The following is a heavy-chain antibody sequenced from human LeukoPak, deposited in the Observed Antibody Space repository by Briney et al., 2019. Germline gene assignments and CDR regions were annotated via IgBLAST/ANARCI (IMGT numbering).Heavy chain of an antibody. J-gene: IGHJ4*02. V-gene: IGHV3-48*03. D-gene: IGHD5-24*01. Sequence: GGSLRLSCAASGFTFSSYEMNWVRQAPGKGLEWVAYISSSGSVIYYADSVKGRFTISRDNAKNSQYLQMNSLRAEDTAVYYCARDTGYNTFDYWGQGTLVTVSS. CDR3: ARDTGYNTFDY. CDR2: ISSSGSVI. CDR1: GFTFSSYE.